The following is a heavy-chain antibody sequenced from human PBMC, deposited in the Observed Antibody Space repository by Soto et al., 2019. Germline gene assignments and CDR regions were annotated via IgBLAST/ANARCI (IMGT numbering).Heavy chain of an antibody. Sequence: ASVKVSCKASGYTFSGNYIHWVRQAPGQGFEWMGIINPSGGSTSYAQKFQGRVTMTRDTSTSTFYMEMSSLRFEDTAMYYCASKFPQQAFDYWG. CDR1: GYTFSGNY. CDR2: INPSGGST. CDR3: ASKFPQQAFDY. D-gene: IGHD6-13*01. V-gene: IGHV1-46*03. J-gene: IGHJ4*01.